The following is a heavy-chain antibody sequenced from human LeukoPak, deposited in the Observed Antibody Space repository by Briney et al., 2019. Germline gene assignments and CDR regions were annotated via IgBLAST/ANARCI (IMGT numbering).Heavy chain of an antibody. CDR2: IYYSGST. Sequence: TSETLSLTCTVSGGSISSYYWSWIRQPPGKGLEWIGYIYYSGSTNYNPSLKSRVTISVDTSKNQFSLKLSSVTAADTAVYYCAYAGYYYDSSGYQDYWGQGTLVTVSS. V-gene: IGHV4-59*01. CDR3: AYAGYYYDSSGYQDY. J-gene: IGHJ4*02. D-gene: IGHD3-22*01. CDR1: GGSISSYY.